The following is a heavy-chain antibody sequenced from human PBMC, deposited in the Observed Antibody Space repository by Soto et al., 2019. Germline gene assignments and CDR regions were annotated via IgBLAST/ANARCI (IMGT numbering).Heavy chain of an antibody. D-gene: IGHD2-2*01. CDR1: GFTFDDYA. CDR3: AKSMRASYYYGMDV. J-gene: IGHJ6*02. CDR2: ISWNSGSI. V-gene: IGHV3-9*01. Sequence: EVQLVESGGGLVQPGRSLRLSCAASGFTFDDYAMHWVRQAPGKGLEWVSGISWNSGSIGYADSVKGRFTISRDNAKNSLYLLMNSLRAEDTALYYCAKSMRASYYYGMDVWGQGTTVTVSS.